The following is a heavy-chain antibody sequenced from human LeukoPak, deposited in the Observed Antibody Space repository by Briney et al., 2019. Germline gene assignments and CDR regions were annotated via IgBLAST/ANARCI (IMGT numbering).Heavy chain of an antibody. CDR2: IYYSGST. V-gene: IGHV4-39*07. D-gene: IGHD3-9*01. CDR1: GGSISSSNYY. J-gene: IGHJ4*02. CDR3: ARGYDILTGYHPHFDF. Sequence: SETLSLTCTVSGGSISSSNYYWGWIRQPPGKGLEWIGSIYYSGSTYYNPSLKSRVTISVDTSKNQFSLKLSSVSAADRAVYYCARGYDILTGYHPHFDFWGQGTLVTVSS.